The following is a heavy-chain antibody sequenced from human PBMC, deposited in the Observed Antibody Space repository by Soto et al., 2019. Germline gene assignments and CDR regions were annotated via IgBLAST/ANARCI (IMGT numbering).Heavy chain of an antibody. CDR1: GGSITSGDYY. CDR3: AGGSTVINTLDF. J-gene: IGHJ4*02. CDR2: SYYGGST. Sequence: SETLSLTCTVSGGSITSGDYYWSWIRQPPGKGLEWVAYSYYGGSTYYNPSLKSRGTISLDTSKNQFSLKLSSVTAADTAVYYCAGGSTVINTLDFWGQGTLVTVS. V-gene: IGHV4-30-4*01. D-gene: IGHD3-22*01.